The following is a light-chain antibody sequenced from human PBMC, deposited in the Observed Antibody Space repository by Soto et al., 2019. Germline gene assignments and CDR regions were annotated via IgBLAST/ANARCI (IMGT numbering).Light chain of an antibody. CDR3: HSRA. Sequence: DIQVTQSPPTLSASVGDEVTITCRASPTISRWLAWYQQKPGRAPKLLIYDASTLESGVPSRFSGSGSETEFTLTISRLQPDDFATYFCHSRAFGQGTRLEIK. V-gene: IGKV1-5*01. CDR1: PTISRW. CDR2: DAS. J-gene: IGKJ5*01.